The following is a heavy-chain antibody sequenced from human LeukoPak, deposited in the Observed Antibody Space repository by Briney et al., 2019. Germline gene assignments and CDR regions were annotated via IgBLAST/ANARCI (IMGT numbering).Heavy chain of an antibody. V-gene: IGHV4-59*01. D-gene: IGHD5-18*01. CDR3: ARVGYGSFDY. CDR1: GGSISSYY. Sequence: KTSETLSLTCTVSGGSISSYYWSWIRQPPGKGLEWIEYIYYSGSTNYNPSLKSRVTISVDTSKNQFSLKLSSVTAADTAVYYCARVGYGSFDYWGQGTLVTVSS. J-gene: IGHJ4*02. CDR2: IYYSGST.